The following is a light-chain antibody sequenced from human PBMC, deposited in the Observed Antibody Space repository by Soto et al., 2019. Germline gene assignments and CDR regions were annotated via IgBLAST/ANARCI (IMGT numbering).Light chain of an antibody. V-gene: IGKV3-15*01. Sequence: EIVMTQSPATLSLSPGQRATPSCRASQSVSSNLAWYQQILGQAPRLLISGASTRATGIPARFTGSGSGTEFTLTISSLQSEDFAVYYCHQYNNWPHSFRPWTKGD. CDR2: GAS. CDR1: QSVSSN. J-gene: IGKJ3*01. CDR3: HQYNNWPHS.